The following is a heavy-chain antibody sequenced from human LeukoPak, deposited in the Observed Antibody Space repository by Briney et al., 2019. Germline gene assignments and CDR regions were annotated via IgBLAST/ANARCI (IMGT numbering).Heavy chain of an antibody. CDR2: IYYSGST. J-gene: IGHJ4*02. V-gene: IGHV4-61*03. Sequence: SETLSLTCTVSGGSISSSGYYWGWIRQPPGKGLEWIGYIYYSGSTDCNPSLKGRATISVDTSKNHFSLRLTSVTAADTAVYYCARYGGTNYFDYWGQGTLVTVSS. D-gene: IGHD4-23*01. CDR1: GGSISSSGYY. CDR3: ARYGGTNYFDY.